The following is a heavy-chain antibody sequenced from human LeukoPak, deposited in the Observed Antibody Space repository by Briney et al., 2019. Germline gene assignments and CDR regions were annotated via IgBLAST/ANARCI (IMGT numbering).Heavy chain of an antibody. V-gene: IGHV3-23*01. D-gene: IGHD4-17*01. CDR1: GFTFSSYA. Sequence: PGGSLRLSCAASGFTFSSYAMSWVRQAPGKGLEWVSAVSGSGGSTYYADSVKGRFTSSRDNSKNTLYLQMSSLRAEDTAVYHCAKAVATVTPRYYYYGMDVWGQGTTVTVSS. CDR3: AKAVATVTPRYYYYGMDV. J-gene: IGHJ6*02. CDR2: VSGSGGST.